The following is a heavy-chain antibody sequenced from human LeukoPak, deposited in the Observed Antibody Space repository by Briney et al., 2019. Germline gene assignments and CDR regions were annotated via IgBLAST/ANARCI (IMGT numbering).Heavy chain of an antibody. Sequence: GGSLRLSCAASGFTFSSYSMNWVRQAPGKGLGWVSSISSSSSYIYYADSVKGRFTISRDNAKNSLYLQMNSLRAEDTAVYYCASTYCSSTSCYYYWGQGTLVTVSS. CDR1: GFTFSSYS. CDR2: ISSSSSYI. D-gene: IGHD2-2*01. V-gene: IGHV3-21*01. CDR3: ASTYCSSTSCYYY. J-gene: IGHJ4*02.